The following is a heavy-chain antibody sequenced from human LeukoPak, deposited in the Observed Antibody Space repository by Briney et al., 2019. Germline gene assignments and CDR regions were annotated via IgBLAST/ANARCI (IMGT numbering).Heavy chain of an antibody. V-gene: IGHV1-3*01. CDR2: INGGNGNT. CDR3: ARGYYDILTGYSRTWFDP. J-gene: IGHJ5*02. D-gene: IGHD3-9*01. CDR1: GYTFTRYA. Sequence: ASVKVSCKASGYTFTRYALHWVRQALGQRLECMGWINGGNGNTKYSQKFQGRVTITRDTSASTAYMELSSLRSEDTAVYYCARGYYDILTGYSRTWFDPWGQGTLVTVSS.